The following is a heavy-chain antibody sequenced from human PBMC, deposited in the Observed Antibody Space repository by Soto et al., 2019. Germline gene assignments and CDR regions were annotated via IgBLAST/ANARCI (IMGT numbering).Heavy chain of an antibody. J-gene: IGHJ6*02. CDR2: IIPIFGTA. CDR1: GGTFSSYA. D-gene: IGHD2-2*01. CDR3: ARDGGVPAAIAYYYYGMDV. V-gene: IGHV1-69*13. Sequence: ASVKVSCKASGGTFSSYAISWVRQAPGQGLEWMGGIIPIFGTANYAQKFQGRVTITADESTSTAYMELSSLRSEDTAVYYCARDGGVPAAIAYYYYGMDVWGQGTTVTVSS.